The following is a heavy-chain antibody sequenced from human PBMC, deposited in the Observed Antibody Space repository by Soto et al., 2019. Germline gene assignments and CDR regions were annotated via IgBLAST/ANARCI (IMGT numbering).Heavy chain of an antibody. CDR2: INPNSGGT. Sequence: ASVKVSCKASGYTFTGYYMHWVRQAPGQGLEWMGWINPNSGGTNYAQKFQGWVTMTRDTSISTAYMELSRLRSDDTAVYYCARDTAVAGSYYYYGMDVWGQGTTVTVSS. V-gene: IGHV1-2*04. D-gene: IGHD6-19*01. CDR1: GYTFTGYY. CDR3: ARDTAVAGSYYYYGMDV. J-gene: IGHJ6*02.